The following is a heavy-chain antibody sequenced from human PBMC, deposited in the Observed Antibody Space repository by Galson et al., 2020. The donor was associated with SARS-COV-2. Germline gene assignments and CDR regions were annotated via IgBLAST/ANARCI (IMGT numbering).Heavy chain of an antibody. J-gene: IGHJ6*02. CDR3: AREASWAMFAMDV. V-gene: IGHV3-21*01. CDR1: GFTFSSYT. CDR2: ISSGSDYI. D-gene: IGHD3-10*02. Sequence: GGSLRLSCAVSGFTFSSYTMTWVRQAPGKGLEWVSSISSGSDYIYNADSVKGRFTIFRDNAKNSLYLQMNSLRAEDTAVYYCAREASWAMFAMDVWGQGTTVTVSS.